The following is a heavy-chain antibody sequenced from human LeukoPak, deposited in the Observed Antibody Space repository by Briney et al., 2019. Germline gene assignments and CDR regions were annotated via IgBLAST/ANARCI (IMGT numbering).Heavy chain of an antibody. CDR1: GFTFSNHG. V-gene: IGHV3-48*01. CDR2: ISSSSSTIYSI. CDR3: ARDPGVRGLFHY. Sequence: GGSLRLSCAASGFTFSNHGMNWVRQAPGKGLEWVSYISSSSSTIYSIYYADSVKGRFTISRDNAKNSLYLQMNSLRAEDTAVYYCARDPGVRGLFHYWGQGTLVTVSS. D-gene: IGHD3-10*01. J-gene: IGHJ4*02.